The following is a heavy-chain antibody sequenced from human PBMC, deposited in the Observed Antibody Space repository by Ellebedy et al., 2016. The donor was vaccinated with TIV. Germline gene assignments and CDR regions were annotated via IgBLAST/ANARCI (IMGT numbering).Heavy chain of an antibody. Sequence: SETLSLTXAVYGGSFSGYYWTWIRQPPGKGLEWIGEIDHSGITNHNPSLKSRVTISVDTSKNQFSLKVSSVTAADTAVYYCARVRLGELSSIDYWGQGTLVTVSS. V-gene: IGHV4-34*01. CDR1: GGSFSGYY. CDR3: ARVRLGELSSIDY. D-gene: IGHD3-16*02. CDR2: IDHSGIT. J-gene: IGHJ4*02.